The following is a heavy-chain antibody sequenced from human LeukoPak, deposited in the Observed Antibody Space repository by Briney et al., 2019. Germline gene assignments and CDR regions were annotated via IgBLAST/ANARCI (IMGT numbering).Heavy chain of an antibody. V-gene: IGHV4-61*01. CDR2: IYYSVNT. D-gene: IGHD3-10*01. Sequence: SETLSLTCTVSGGSISSGSYYWSWIRQPPGKGLEWIGFIYYSVNTNYNPSLKSRVTISVDTSKNQFSLKLSSMTAADTAVYYCARGALLWFGDRMEYYFDYWGQGTLLTVSS. CDR1: GGSISSGSYY. CDR3: ARGALLWFGDRMEYYFDY. J-gene: IGHJ4*02.